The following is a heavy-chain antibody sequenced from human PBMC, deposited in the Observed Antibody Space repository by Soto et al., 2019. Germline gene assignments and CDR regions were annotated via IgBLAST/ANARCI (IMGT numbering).Heavy chain of an antibody. CDR2: ISYDGSNK. CDR3: ARDAVVVAASFDY. J-gene: IGHJ4*02. V-gene: IGHV3-30-3*01. Sequence: WGSLRLSCAASGFTFSSYAMHCVRQAPCKGLEWVAVISYDGSNKYYADSVKGRFTISRDNSKNTLYLQMNSLRAEDTAVYYCARDAVVVAASFDYWGQGTLVTVSS. CDR1: GFTFSSYA. D-gene: IGHD2-15*01.